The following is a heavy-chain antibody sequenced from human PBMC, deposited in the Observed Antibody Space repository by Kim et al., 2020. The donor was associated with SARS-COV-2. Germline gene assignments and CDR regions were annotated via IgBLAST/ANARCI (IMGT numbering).Heavy chain of an antibody. V-gene: IGHV3-23*01. J-gene: IGHJ4*02. Sequence: KDYADHVKRRLTISRDNSKHTLYLQMNSLRAEETAVYYCAKGYSYDSFDYWGQGTLVTVSS. D-gene: IGHD5-18*01. CDR3: AKGYSYDSFDY. CDR2: K.